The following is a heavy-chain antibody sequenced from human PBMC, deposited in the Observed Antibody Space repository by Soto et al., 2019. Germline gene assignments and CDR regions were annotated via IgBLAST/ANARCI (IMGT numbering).Heavy chain of an antibody. CDR3: ASGREDGVEPPYYFDY. Sequence: SQTLSLTCAISGDSVSSNSAAWNWIRQSPSRGLEWLGRTYYRSKWYNDYAVSVKSRITINPDTSKNQFSLQLNSVTPEDTAVYYCASGREDGVEPPYYFDYWGQGTLVTVSS. CDR2: TYYRSKWYN. CDR1: GDSVSSNSAA. V-gene: IGHV6-1*01. J-gene: IGHJ4*02. D-gene: IGHD6-6*01.